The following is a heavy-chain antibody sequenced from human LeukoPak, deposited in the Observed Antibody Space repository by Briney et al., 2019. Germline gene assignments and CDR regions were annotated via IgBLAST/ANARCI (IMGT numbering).Heavy chain of an antibody. V-gene: IGHV4-39*07. J-gene: IGHJ4*02. Sequence: SETLSLTCTVSGGSISSYYWGWIRQPPGKGLEWIGSMYYSGSTYYNPSLKSRVTISVDTSKNQFSLKLSSVTAADTAVYYCAREGGLQHHFDYWGQGTLVTVSS. CDR2: MYYSGST. CDR1: GGSISSYY. D-gene: IGHD4-11*01. CDR3: AREGGLQHHFDY.